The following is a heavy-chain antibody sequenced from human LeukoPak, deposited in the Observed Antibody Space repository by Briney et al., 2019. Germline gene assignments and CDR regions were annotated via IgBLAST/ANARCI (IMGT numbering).Heavy chain of an antibody. CDR1: GDSISSGSYY. Sequence: PSQTLSLTCIVSGDSISSGSYYRTWIRQPAGRGLEWIGRFYTSGSTNYNPSLKSRVTISADTSKNQFSLTLISVTAADTAVYYCAREDGYGDYPFDYWGQGTLVTLSP. J-gene: IGHJ4*02. CDR2: FYTSGST. D-gene: IGHD4-17*01. CDR3: AREDGYGDYPFDY. V-gene: IGHV4-61*02.